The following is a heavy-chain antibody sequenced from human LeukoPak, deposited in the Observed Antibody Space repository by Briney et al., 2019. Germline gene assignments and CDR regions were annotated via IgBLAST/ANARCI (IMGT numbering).Heavy chain of an antibody. CDR2: IYYSGST. D-gene: IGHD2-2*01. CDR3: ARVSPHYQLPNTDYYGMDV. V-gene: IGHV4-59*01. CDR1: GGSIRDYQ. Sequence: SETLSLTCAVSGGSIRDYQWSWIRQPPGKGLEWIGYIYYSGSTNYNPSLKSRVTISVDTSKNQFSLKLSSVTAADTAVYYCARVSPHYQLPNTDYYGMDVWGQGTTVTVSS. J-gene: IGHJ6*02.